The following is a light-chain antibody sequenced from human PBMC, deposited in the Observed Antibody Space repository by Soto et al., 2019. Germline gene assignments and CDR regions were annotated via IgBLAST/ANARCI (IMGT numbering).Light chain of an antibody. CDR1: SSDVGQYNY. CDR2: EVS. CDR3: SSYAGGTYV. V-gene: IGLV2-8*01. Sequence: QSALTQPPSASGSPGQSVTISCTGTSSDVGQYNYISWYQQHPGKAPKLMIYEVSRRPLGVPERFSGSKSGNTASLTVSGLQAEDEADYYCSSYAGGTYVFGSGTKLTVL. J-gene: IGLJ1*01.